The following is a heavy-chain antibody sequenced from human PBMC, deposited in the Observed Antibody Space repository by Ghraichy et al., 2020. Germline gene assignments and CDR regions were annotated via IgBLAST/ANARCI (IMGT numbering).Heavy chain of an antibody. CDR1: GGSISSYY. J-gene: IGHJ5*02. D-gene: IGHD3-3*01. CDR3: ARASLTIFGVVMGFDP. V-gene: IGHV4-59*01. CDR2: IYYSGST. Sequence: SETLSLTCTVSGGSISSYYWSWIRQPPGKGLEWIGYIYYSGSTNYNPSLKSRVTISVDTSKNQFSLKLSSVTAADTAVYYCARASLTIFGVVMGFDPWGQGTLVTVSS.